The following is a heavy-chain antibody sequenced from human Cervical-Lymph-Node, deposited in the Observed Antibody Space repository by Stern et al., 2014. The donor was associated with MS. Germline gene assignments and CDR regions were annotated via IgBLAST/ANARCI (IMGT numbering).Heavy chain of an antibody. CDR3: ASNWGSAFDV. V-gene: IGHV1-18*01. Sequence: QVQLVQSGGEVKKPGASVNVSCKASGDTFTRYGVTWVRQAPGRGLEWMGWISPYTDYTKYAQRLQGRITLTTDRSTSTAYLDLRSLRADDTAVYYCASNWGSAFDVWGQGTTVTVSS. D-gene: IGHD7-27*01. CDR1: GDTFTRYG. J-gene: IGHJ3*01. CDR2: ISPYTDYT.